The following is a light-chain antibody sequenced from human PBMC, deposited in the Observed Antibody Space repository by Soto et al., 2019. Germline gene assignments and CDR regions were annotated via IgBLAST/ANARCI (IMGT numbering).Light chain of an antibody. J-gene: IGLJ1*01. CDR1: SSDVGSYNL. CDR3: CSYAGSSTYV. V-gene: IGLV2-23*01. CDR2: EDI. Sequence: QSVLTQPASVSGSPGQSITISCTGTSSDVGSYNLVSWYQQHPGKAPKLMIYEDIKRPSGVSNRFSCSKSGNTASLTISGLQAEDEADYYCCSYAGSSTYVFGTGTKVPVL.